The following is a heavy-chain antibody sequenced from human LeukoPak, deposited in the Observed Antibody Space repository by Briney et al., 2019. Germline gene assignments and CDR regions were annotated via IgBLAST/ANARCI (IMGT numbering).Heavy chain of an antibody. D-gene: IGHD4-11*01. CDR3: ARVASNYDFDY. Sequence: GGSLRLSCAASGFTFDDYGMTWVRQAPGKGLEWVSGINRNGGNTGYADSVKGRFTISRDNAQNSLYLQMNSLRAEDTALYYCARVASNYDFDYWGQGTLVSVSS. CDR1: GFTFDDYG. CDR2: INRNGGNT. V-gene: IGHV3-20*04. J-gene: IGHJ4*02.